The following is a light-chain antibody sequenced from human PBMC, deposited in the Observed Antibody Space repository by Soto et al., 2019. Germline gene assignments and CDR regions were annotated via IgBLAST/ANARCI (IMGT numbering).Light chain of an antibody. CDR1: QSVSSN. CDR2: GAS. V-gene: IGKV3-15*01. CDR3: QQYNNWPQPMYT. J-gene: IGKJ2*01. Sequence: EIVMTQSPATLSVSPGERATLSCRASQSVSSNLAWYQQKPGQAPWLLIYGASTRATGIPARFSGSGSGTEFTLTISSLQSEDFAVYYCQQYNNWPQPMYTFGQGTKLEIK.